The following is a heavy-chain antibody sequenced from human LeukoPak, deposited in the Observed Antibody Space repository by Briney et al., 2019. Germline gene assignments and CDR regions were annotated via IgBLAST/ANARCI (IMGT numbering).Heavy chain of an antibody. V-gene: IGHV4-38-2*02. CDR3: ARLRWELRSNYYYYYMDV. CDR1: GYSISSGYY. Sequence: PSETLSLTCTVSGYSISSGYYWGWIRQPPGKGLEWIGSIYHSGSTYYNPSLKSRVTISVDTSKNQFSLKLNSVTPEDTAVYFCARLRWELRSNYYYYYMDVWGKGTTVTVSS. CDR2: IYHSGST. D-gene: IGHD1-26*01. J-gene: IGHJ6*03.